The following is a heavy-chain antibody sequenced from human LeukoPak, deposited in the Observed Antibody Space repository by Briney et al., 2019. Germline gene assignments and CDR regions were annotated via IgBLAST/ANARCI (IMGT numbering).Heavy chain of an antibody. CDR2: IYQSGSGSS. CDR1: GGSIISSNYY. CDR3: ASTLRFLPYRRFDY. V-gene: IGHV4-39*01. D-gene: IGHD3-3*01. Sequence: PSETLSLTCSVSGGSIISSNYYWGWIRQPPGKGLEWIGSIYQSGSGSSYYNPSLKSRVTIFGDTSKNQFFLRLSSVTAADTAVYYCASTLRFLPYRRFDYWGQGTLVTVPS. J-gene: IGHJ4*02.